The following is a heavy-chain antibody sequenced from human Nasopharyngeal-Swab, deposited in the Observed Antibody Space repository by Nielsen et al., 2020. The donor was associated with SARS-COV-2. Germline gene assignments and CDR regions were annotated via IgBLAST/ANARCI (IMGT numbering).Heavy chain of an antibody. CDR1: GFIFSASA. J-gene: IGHJ4*02. Sequence: GESLKISCAASGFIFSASAIHWVRQASGKGLEWVGRIGDKDHNYATTYGASVQGRFTISRDDSKDTAFLQMDSLKTEGTALYYCTTDFYFDDWGQGTLVTVSS. V-gene: IGHV3-73*01. CDR2: IGDKDHNYAT. CDR3: TTDFYFDD.